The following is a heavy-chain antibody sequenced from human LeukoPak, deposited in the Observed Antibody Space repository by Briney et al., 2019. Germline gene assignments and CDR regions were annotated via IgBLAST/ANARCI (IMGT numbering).Heavy chain of an antibody. J-gene: IGHJ1*01. D-gene: IGHD2-2*01. CDR1: GGSISSSSYY. CDR3: ASYCSSTSCYYYFQH. Sequence: SETLSLTCTVSGGSISSSSYYWGRIRQPPGKGLEWIGSIYYSGSTYYNPSLKSRVTISVDTSKNQFSLKLSSVTAADTAVYYCASYCSSTSCYYYFQHWGQGTLVTVSS. V-gene: IGHV4-39*07. CDR2: IYYSGST.